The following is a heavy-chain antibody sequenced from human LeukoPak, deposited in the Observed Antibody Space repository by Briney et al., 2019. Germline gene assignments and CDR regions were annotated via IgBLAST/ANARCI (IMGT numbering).Heavy chain of an antibody. CDR2: ISYDGGHI. V-gene: IGHV3-30*03. Sequence: PGGSLRLSCAASGFTFSSYGMHWVRQAPGKGLEWVAVISYDGGHIYYADSVKGRFTISRDNSKNTLYLQMNSLRSEDTALCYCTRDNIAGSGSSDWGQGTLVTVSS. CDR3: TRDNIAGSGSSD. CDR1: GFTFSSYG. J-gene: IGHJ4*02. D-gene: IGHD3-10*01.